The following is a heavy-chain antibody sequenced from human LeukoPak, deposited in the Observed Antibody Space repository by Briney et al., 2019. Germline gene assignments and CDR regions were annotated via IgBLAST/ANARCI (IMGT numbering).Heavy chain of an antibody. CDR1: GGSISSGDYY. V-gene: IGHV4-30-4*01. J-gene: IGHJ5*02. CDR2: MYYSGST. CDR3: ARPYYYDSRIDP. Sequence: TSQTLSLTCTVSGGSISSGDYYWSWIRQPPGKGLERIGYMYYSGSTYYNPSLKSRVTISLDTSKNQFSLKLNSVTAADTAVYYCARPYYYDSRIDPWGLGTLVTVSS. D-gene: IGHD3-22*01.